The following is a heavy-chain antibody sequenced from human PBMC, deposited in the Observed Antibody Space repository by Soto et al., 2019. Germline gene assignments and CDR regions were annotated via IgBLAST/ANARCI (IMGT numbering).Heavy chain of an antibody. CDR3: ASHYDMWSGYLSPVDY. V-gene: IGHV3-11*01. CDR1: GYTFSDYY. D-gene: IGHD3-3*01. Sequence: QVQLVESGGDLVKPGGSLRLSCAASGYTFSDYYMSWIRQAPGKGLEWISYIDTSGTKIYYADSVKGRFTITRDNAKNEVYLEMNRVRDQDTAVSYRASHYDMWSGYLSPVDYWGQGTLVTVSS. CDR2: IDTSGTKI. J-gene: IGHJ4*02.